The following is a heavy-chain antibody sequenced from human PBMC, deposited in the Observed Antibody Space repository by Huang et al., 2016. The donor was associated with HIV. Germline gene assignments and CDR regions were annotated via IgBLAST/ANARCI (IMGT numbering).Heavy chain of an antibody. Sequence: GAEVKKPGSSVKVSCKASGGTFSSYAISWVRQAPGQGLEWMGGIIPIFGTANYAQKFQGRVTITADESTSTAYMELSSLRSEDTAVYYCARVESRRYYDSSGYYYWGQGTLVTVSS. CDR3: ARVESRRYYDSSGYYY. J-gene: IGHJ4*02. V-gene: IGHV1-69*01. CDR2: IIPIFGTA. D-gene: IGHD3-22*01. CDR1: GGTFSSYA.